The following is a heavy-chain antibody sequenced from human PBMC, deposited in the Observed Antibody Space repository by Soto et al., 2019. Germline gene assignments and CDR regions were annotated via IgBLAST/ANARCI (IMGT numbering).Heavy chain of an antibody. D-gene: IGHD3-22*01. J-gene: IGHJ4*02. CDR1: GFTFSDHY. CDR2: MRDKAQIYST. CDR3: VRATYYSDIIDYTRCIDY. Sequence: GGSLRPSCAGSGFTFSDHYIDWFRQAPGKGVEMVERMRDKAQIYSTAYAASEKGRITTSRDESKNTIYLLMISLKTEDTAVYYCVRATYYSDIIDYTRCIDYWGQGTLVTVSS. V-gene: IGHV3-72*01.